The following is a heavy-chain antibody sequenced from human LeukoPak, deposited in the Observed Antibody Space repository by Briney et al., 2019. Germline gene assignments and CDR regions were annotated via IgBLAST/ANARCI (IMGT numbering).Heavy chain of an antibody. J-gene: IGHJ4*02. Sequence: GGSLRLACAASGFTFSSYEMNWVRQAAGKGPEWVSYIISSGSTIYYADSVKGRFTISRDKAKNSLYLQMNSLRAEDTAVYYCARFSPSPQPSIGPRLTYFDYWGQGTLVTVSS. CDR3: ARFSPSPQPSIGPRLTYFDY. D-gene: IGHD3-3*02. CDR1: GFTFSSYE. V-gene: IGHV3-48*03. CDR2: IISSGSTI.